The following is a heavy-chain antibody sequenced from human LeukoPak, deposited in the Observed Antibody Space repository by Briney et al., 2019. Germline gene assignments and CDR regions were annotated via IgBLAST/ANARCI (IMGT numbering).Heavy chain of an antibody. Sequence: GGSLTLFHALSGLSVSVNYMRWVRQPPGKALEWVSSISGDSHFMRYTDSVRGRCTTTRDNASKSFHLQINSLSAEDTAIYFCARVQTDMPIIVGDTDIEPFDLWGQGTMVAVSS. CDR2: ISGDSHFM. CDR1: GLSVSVNY. D-gene: IGHD2-15*01. CDR3: ARVQTDMPIIVGDTDIEPFDL. J-gene: IGHJ3*01. V-gene: IGHV3-21*01.